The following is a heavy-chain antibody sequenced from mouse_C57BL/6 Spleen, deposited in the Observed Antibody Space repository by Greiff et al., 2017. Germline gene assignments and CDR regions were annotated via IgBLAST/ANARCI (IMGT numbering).Heavy chain of an antibody. Sequence: VQLQQSGAELVKPGASVKISCKASGYAFSSYWMNWVKQRHGKGLAWIGQIYPGDGDTTFNGKFKGKATLTADKSSCTAYRQLSSLTSEDSAVYFCARRRGDYHFDYWGQGTTLTVSS. V-gene: IGHV1-80*01. CDR1: GYAFSSYW. CDR2: IYPGDGDT. CDR3: ARRRGDYHFDY. J-gene: IGHJ2*01. D-gene: IGHD2-4*01.